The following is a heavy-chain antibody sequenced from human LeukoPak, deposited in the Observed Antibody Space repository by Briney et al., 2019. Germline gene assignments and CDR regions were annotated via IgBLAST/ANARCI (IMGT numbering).Heavy chain of an antibody. D-gene: IGHD3-16*01. CDR1: GYTFTGYY. CDR2: INPNSGGT. V-gene: IGHV1-2*02. Sequence: ASVKVSCKASGYTFTGYYMHWVRQPPGQGLEWMGWINPNSGGTNYAQKFQGRVTMTRDTSISTAYMELSRLRSDDTAVYYCARDGGGSTPLYYYYYYYMDVWGKGTTVTVSS. CDR3: ARDGGGSTPLYYYYYYYMDV. J-gene: IGHJ6*03.